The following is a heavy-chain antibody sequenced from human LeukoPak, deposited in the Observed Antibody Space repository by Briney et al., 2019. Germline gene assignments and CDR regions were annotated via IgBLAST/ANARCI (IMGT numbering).Heavy chain of an antibody. V-gene: IGHV4-4*07. CDR2: IYTSGST. CDR1: GGSISSYY. Sequence: SETLSLTCTVSGGSISSYYWSWIRQPAGKGLEWIGRIYTSGSTNYNPYLKSRVTMSVDTSNNQFSLKLSSVTAADTAVYYCAREELWWSQFDYWGQGTLATVSS. D-gene: IGHD5-18*01. CDR3: AREELWWSQFDY. J-gene: IGHJ4*02.